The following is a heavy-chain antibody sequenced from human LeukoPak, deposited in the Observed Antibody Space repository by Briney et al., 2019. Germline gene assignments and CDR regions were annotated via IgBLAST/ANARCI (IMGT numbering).Heavy chain of an antibody. CDR2: IHAGGKT. D-gene: IGHD4-17*01. CDR1: AFTVSDNY. Sequence: GGSLRLSCAASAFTVSDNYMAWVRQAPGKGLEWVSVIHAGGKTPYADSVQGRFTVSRHNSENTVYLQMNSLRPEDTAVYFCASGESAQQVFEYWGQGTLVTVSS. CDR3: ASGESAQQVFEY. J-gene: IGHJ4*02. V-gene: IGHV3-53*04.